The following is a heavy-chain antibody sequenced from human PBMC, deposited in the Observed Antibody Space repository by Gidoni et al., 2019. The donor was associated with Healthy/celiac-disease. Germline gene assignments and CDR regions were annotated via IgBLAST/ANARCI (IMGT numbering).Heavy chain of an antibody. Sequence: QVQLVASGGGVVQPGRSLRLSCAASGSTFSSYAMHWVRQAPGKGLGWVAVISYDGSNKYYADSVKGRFTISRDNSKNTLYLQMNSLRAEDTAVYYCARVYGDSDYWGQGTLVTVSS. D-gene: IGHD4-17*01. J-gene: IGHJ4*02. V-gene: IGHV3-30-3*01. CDR1: GSTFSSYA. CDR2: ISYDGSNK. CDR3: ARVYGDSDY.